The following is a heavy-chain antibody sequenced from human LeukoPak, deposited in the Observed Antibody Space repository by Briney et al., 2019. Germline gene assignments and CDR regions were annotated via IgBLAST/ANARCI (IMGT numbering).Heavy chain of an antibody. CDR2: INPNSGGT. J-gene: IGHJ5*02. Sequence: ASVKVSCKASGYTFTCYYMHWVRQAPGQGLEWMGWINPNSGGTNYAQKFQGRVTMTRDTSISTAYMELSRLRSDDTAVYYCARGSSGWYSFDPWGQGTLVTVSS. CDR3: ARGSSGWYSFDP. D-gene: IGHD6-19*01. V-gene: IGHV1-2*02. CDR1: GYTFTCYY.